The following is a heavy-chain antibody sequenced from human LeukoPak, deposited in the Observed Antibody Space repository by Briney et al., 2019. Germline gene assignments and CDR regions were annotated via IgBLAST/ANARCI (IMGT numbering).Heavy chain of an antibody. J-gene: IGHJ4*02. D-gene: IGHD6-13*01. CDR2: INHSGST. Sequence: PSETLSLTCAVYGGSFSGYYWSWIRQPPGKGLEWIGEINHSGSTNYNPSLKSRVTISVDTSKNQFSLKLSFVTAADTAVYYCAGIIAAAGSEWGQGTLVTVSS. CDR3: AGIIAAAGSE. CDR1: GGSFSGYY. V-gene: IGHV4-34*01.